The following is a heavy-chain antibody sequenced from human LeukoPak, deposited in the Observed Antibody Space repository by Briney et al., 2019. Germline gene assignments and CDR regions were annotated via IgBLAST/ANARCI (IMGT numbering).Heavy chain of an antibody. J-gene: IGHJ4*02. CDR3: ARSSLRYFDWLLRPYYFDY. V-gene: IGHV1-8*01. Sequence: ASVKVSCKASGYTFTSYDINWVRQATGQGLEWMGWMNPNSGNTGYAQKFQGRVTMTRNTSISTAYMELSSLRSEDTAVYYCARSSLRYFDWLLRPYYFDYWGQGTLVTVSS. CDR2: MNPNSGNT. CDR1: GYTFTSYD. D-gene: IGHD3-9*01.